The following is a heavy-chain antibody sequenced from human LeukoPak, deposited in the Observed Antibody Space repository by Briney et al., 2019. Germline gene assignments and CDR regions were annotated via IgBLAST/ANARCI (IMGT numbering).Heavy chain of an antibody. Sequence: EASVKVSCKASGYTFTSYDINWVRQAPGQGLEWMGWISAFNGNTNYAQKLQGRVTMTTDTSTSTAYMELRSLRSDDTAVYYCARDREGQLEYYYYYYMDVWGKGTTVTVSS. V-gene: IGHV1-18*01. J-gene: IGHJ6*03. CDR2: ISAFNGNT. CDR3: ARDREGQLEYYYYYYMDV. CDR1: GYTFTSYD. D-gene: IGHD6-13*01.